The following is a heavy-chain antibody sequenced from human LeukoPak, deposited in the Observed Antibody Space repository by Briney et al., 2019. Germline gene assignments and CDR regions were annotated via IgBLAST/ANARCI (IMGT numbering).Heavy chain of an antibody. D-gene: IGHD3-16*01. Sequence: GGSLRLSCAASGFTFSSYSMNWVRQAPGKGLEWVSSISSSSSYIYYADSVKGRFTISRDNAKNSLYLQMNSLRAEDTAVYYCARESSTGGLGYFDYWGQGTLVTASS. CDR3: ARESSTGGLGYFDY. CDR2: ISSSSSYI. V-gene: IGHV3-21*01. CDR1: GFTFSSYS. J-gene: IGHJ4*02.